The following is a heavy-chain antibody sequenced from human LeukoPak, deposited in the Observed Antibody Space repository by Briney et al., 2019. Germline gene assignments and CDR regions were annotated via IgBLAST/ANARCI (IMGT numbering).Heavy chain of an antibody. CDR3: TTGKYYDILTGYYGFDY. J-gene: IGHJ4*02. CDR2: IKSKTDGGTT. D-gene: IGHD3-9*01. Sequence: PGGSLRLSCAASGFTFSNAWMSWVRQAPGKGLEWVGRIKSKTDGGTTDYAAPVKGRSTISRDDSKSTLYLQMNSLKTEDTAVYYCTTGKYYDILTGYYGFDYWGQGTLVTVSS. V-gene: IGHV3-15*01. CDR1: GFTFSNAW.